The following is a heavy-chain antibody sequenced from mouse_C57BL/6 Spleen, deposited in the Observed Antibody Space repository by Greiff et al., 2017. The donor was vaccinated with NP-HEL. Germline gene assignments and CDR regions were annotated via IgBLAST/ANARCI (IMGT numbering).Heavy chain of an antibody. CDR2: IDPETGGT. CDR3: NYYYGSSYDAMDY. CDR1: GYTFTDYE. V-gene: IGHV1-15*01. J-gene: IGHJ4*01. Sequence: QVQLQQSGAELVRPGASVTLSCKASGYTFTDYEMHWVKQTPVRGLEWIGAIDPETGGTAYNQKFKGKAILTADKSSSTAYMELRSLTSEDSAVYYCNYYYGSSYDAMDYWGQGTSVTVSS. D-gene: IGHD1-1*01.